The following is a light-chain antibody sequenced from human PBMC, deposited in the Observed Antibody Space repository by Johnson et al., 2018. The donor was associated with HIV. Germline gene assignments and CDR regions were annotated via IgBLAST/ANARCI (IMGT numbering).Light chain of an antibody. CDR1: SSNIGNND. V-gene: IGLV1-51*01. J-gene: IGLJ1*01. Sequence: QSVLTQPPSVSAAPGQKVTISCSGSSSNIGNNDVSWYQHLPGTAPKLLIYDNDKRPSGIPDRFSGSKSGTSATLGITGLQTGDEADYYCGTWDSSLRKVFGNGTKVTVL. CDR2: DND. CDR3: GTWDSSLRKV.